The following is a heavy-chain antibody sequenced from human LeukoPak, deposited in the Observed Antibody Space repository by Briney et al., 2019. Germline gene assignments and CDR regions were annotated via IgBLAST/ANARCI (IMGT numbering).Heavy chain of an antibody. CDR2: IGGSASGT. CDR3: AKGVELKHPFHFDY. V-gene: IGHV3-23*01. D-gene: IGHD3-10*01. J-gene: IGHJ4*02. CDR1: GFTFSSYT. Sequence: GGSLRLSCAASGFTFSSYTMSWVRQAPGKGLEWVSNIGGSASGTFYSDSVKGRFTISRDNSKNTLYLQMNSLRAEDTAVYYCAKGVELKHPFHFDYWGRGTLVTVSS.